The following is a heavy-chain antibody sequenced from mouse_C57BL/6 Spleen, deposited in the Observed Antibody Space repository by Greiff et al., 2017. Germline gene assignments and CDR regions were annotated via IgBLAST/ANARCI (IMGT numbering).Heavy chain of an antibody. V-gene: IGHV1-80*01. CDR2: IYPGDGDT. Sequence: VQLQQSGAELVKPGASVKMSCKASGFAFSSYCMNWVKQRPGKGLEWIGQIYPGDGDTNYDRKFKGKATLTADKSSSTAYMQLSSLTSEDSAVYFSTRKGDFDYWGQGTTLTVSS. D-gene: IGHD3-3*01. CDR3: TRKGDFDY. CDR1: GFAFSSYC. J-gene: IGHJ2*01.